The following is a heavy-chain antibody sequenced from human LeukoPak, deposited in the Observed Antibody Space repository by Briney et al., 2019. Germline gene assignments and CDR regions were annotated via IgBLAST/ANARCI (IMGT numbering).Heavy chain of an antibody. CDR2: ISGSGGNT. Sequence: PGWSLRLSCAASGFTFSSYAMSWVRQAPAKGLDWVSAISGSGGNTYYADSVKGRFTISRDNSKNTLYLQMNSLRAEDTAVYYCAKLGPITVTLDYWGQGTLVTVSS. J-gene: IGHJ4*02. CDR3: AKLGPITVTLDY. V-gene: IGHV3-23*01. CDR1: GFTFSSYA. D-gene: IGHD4-17*01.